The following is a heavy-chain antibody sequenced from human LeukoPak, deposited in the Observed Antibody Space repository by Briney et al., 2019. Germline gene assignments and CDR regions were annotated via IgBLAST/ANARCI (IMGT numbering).Heavy chain of an antibody. CDR2: MNPNSGNT. J-gene: IGHJ6*02. CDR1: GGTFSSYA. Sequence: GASVKVSCKASGGTFSSYAISWVRQATGQGLEWMGWMNPNSGNTGYAQKFQGRVTMTRNTSISTAYMELSSLRSEDTAVYYCAGYYYYYGMDVWGQGTTVTVSS. V-gene: IGHV1-8*02. CDR3: AGYYYYYGMDV.